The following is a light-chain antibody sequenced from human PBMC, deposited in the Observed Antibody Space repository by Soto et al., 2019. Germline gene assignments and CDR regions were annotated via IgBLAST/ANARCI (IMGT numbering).Light chain of an antibody. CDR1: SSDVGGYNY. CDR2: EVS. V-gene: IGLV2-14*01. J-gene: IGLJ3*02. Sequence: QSALTQPASVSGSPGQSITISCTGTSSDVGGYNYVSWYQQHPAKAPKLMIYEVSNRPSGVSHRFSRSKSGNTASLTISGLQAEDEADYYCFSYTTSSTLVFGGGTKLTVL. CDR3: FSYTTSSTLV.